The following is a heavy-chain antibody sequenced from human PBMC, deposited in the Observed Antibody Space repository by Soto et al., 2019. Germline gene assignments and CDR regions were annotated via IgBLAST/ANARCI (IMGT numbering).Heavy chain of an antibody. CDR1: GDSISSYY. CDR2: IYNSGST. J-gene: IGHJ4*02. Sequence: QVQLQESGPGLVKPSETLSLTCTVSGDSISSYYWSWIRQPPGKGLEWIGYIYNSGSTNYKPSLKSGVTISVDTSKNQFSLKLNSLTAADTAVYYCARSSGWPGFDFWGQGTLVTVSS. CDR3: ARSSGWPGFDF. V-gene: IGHV4-59*01. D-gene: IGHD6-19*01.